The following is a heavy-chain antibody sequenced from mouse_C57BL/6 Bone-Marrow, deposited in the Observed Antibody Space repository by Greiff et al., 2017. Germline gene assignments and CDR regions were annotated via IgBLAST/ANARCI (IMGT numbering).Heavy chain of an antibody. Sequence: VQLQQPGAELVMPGASVKLSCKASGYTFTSYWMHWVKQRPGQGLEWIGEIDPSDSYTNYNQKFKGKSTLTVDKSSSTAYMQLSSQTSEDSAVDYCARRGIWVVDYWGQGTTLTGSS. CDR1: GYTFTSYW. D-gene: IGHD1-1*01. V-gene: IGHV1-69*01. CDR3: ARRGIWVVDY. CDR2: IDPSDSYT. J-gene: IGHJ2*01.